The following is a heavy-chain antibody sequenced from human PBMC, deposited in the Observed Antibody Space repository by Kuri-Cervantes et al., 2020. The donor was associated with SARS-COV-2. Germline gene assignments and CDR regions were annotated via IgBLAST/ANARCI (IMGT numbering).Heavy chain of an antibody. Sequence: ASVKVSCKVSGYTLTELSMHWVRQAPGKGLEWMGGFDPEDGETIYAQKFQGRVTMTEDTSTDTAYMELSSLRSEDTAVYYCATGPAVPAATNWFDPWGQGTPVTVSS. CDR1: GYTLTELS. J-gene: IGHJ5*02. CDR3: ATGPAVPAATNWFDP. D-gene: IGHD2-2*01. V-gene: IGHV1-24*01. CDR2: FDPEDGET.